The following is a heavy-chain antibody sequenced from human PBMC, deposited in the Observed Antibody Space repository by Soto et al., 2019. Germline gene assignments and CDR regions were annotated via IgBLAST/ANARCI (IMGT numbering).Heavy chain of an antibody. CDR1: GFTFSSYW. Sequence: GGSLRLSCAASGFTFSSYWMSWVRQAPGKGLEWVANIKQDGSEKYYVDSVKGRFTISRDNAKNSLYLQMNSLRAEDTAVYYCAREDCGGGSCYRYYYYMDVWGKGTTVTVSS. J-gene: IGHJ6*03. V-gene: IGHV3-7*01. CDR2: IKQDGSEK. CDR3: AREDCGGGSCYRYYYYMDV. D-gene: IGHD2-15*01.